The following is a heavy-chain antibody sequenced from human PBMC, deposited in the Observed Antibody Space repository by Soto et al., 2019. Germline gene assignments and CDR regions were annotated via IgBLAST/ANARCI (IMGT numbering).Heavy chain of an antibody. CDR3: ARVLHANYYGSGSYYNQKRMDYYGMDV. D-gene: IGHD3-10*01. V-gene: IGHV1-69*13. CDR2: IIPIFGTA. Sequence: SVKVSCTASGGTFSSYAISWVRQAPGQGLEWMGGIIPIFGTANYAQKFQGRVTITADESTSTAYMELSSLRSEDTAVYYCARVLHANYYGSGSYYNQKRMDYYGMDVWGQGTTVTVSS. J-gene: IGHJ6*02. CDR1: GGTFSSYA.